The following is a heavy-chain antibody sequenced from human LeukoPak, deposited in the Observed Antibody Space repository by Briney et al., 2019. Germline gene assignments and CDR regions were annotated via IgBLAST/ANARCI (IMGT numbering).Heavy chain of an antibody. D-gene: IGHD1-26*01. CDR3: ARVPNSIVGASGPPDY. J-gene: IGHJ4*02. CDR2: IIPIFGTA. V-gene: IGHV1-69*13. Sequence: GASVKVSCKASGGTFRSYAISWVRQAPGRGLEWMGGIIPIFGTANYAQKFQGRVTITADESTSTAYMELSSLRSEDTAGYYCARVPNSIVGASGPPDYWGQGTLVTVSS. CDR1: GGTFRSYA.